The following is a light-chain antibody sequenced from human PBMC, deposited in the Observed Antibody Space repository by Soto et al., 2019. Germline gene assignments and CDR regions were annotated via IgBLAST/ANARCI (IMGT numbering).Light chain of an antibody. V-gene: IGLV4-69*01. J-gene: IGLJ1*01. CDR3: QTWGTGIHV. CDR1: SGHSSYA. CDR2: LNSDGSH. Sequence: QAVVTQSPSASASLGASVKLTCTLSSGHSSYAIAWHQQQPEKGPRYLMKLNSDGSHSKGDGIPDRFSGSSSVAERYLIISSLQSEDEADYYCQTWGTGIHVFGTGTKLTVL.